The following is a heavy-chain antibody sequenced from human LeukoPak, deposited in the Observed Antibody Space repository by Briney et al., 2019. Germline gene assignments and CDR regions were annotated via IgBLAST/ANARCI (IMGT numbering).Heavy chain of an antibody. CDR2: ISSSSSYI. CDR3: ARHWGLVGATIGY. Sequence: KPGGSLRLSCAASGFTFSSYSMNWVRQAPGKGLEWVSSISSSSSYIYYADSVKGRFTISRDNAKNSLYLQMNSLRAEDTAVYYCARHWGLVGATIGYWGQGTLVTVSS. CDR1: GFTFSSYS. V-gene: IGHV3-21*01. J-gene: IGHJ4*02. D-gene: IGHD1-26*01.